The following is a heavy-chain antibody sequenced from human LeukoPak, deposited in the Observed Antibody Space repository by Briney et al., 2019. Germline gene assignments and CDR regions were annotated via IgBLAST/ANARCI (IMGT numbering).Heavy chain of an antibody. CDR2: ISYNGSNK. CDR3: AKDVLAKLWNGYNDY. D-gene: IGHD5-24*01. CDR1: GFTFSSYS. Sequence: GGSLRLSCAASGFTFSSYSMNWVRQAPGKGLEWVAVISYNGSNKYYADSVKGRFTISRDNSKNTLYLQMNSLRAEDTAVYYCAKDVLAKLWNGYNDYWGQGTLVTVSS. J-gene: IGHJ4*02. V-gene: IGHV3-30*18.